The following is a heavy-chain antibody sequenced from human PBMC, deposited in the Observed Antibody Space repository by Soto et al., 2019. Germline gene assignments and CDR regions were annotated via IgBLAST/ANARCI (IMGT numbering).Heavy chain of an antibody. CDR2: ISSSSSYI. V-gene: IGHV3-21*01. Sequence: EVQLVESGGGLVKPGGSLRLSCAASGFTFSSHSMNWVRQAPGKGLEWVSSISSSSSYIYYADSVKGRFTISRDNAKNSLYLQMNSLRAEDTAVYYCARDRLVVLYYFDYWGQGTLVTVSS. D-gene: IGHD2-2*01. CDR1: GFTFSSHS. J-gene: IGHJ4*02. CDR3: ARDRLVVLYYFDY.